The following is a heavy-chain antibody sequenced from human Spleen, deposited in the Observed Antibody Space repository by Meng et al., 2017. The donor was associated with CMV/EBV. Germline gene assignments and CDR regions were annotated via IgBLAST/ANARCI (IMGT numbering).Heavy chain of an antibody. CDR2: ISSSGSTI. Sequence: GGSLRLSCAASGFTFSSYEMNWVRQAPGKGLEWVSYISSSGSTIYYADSVKGRFTISRDNSKNTLYLQMNSLRVEDTGVYYCARVSAGTNALDTWGQGTMVTVSS. CDR3: ARVSAGTNALDT. D-gene: IGHD3-10*01. CDR1: GFTFSSYE. V-gene: IGHV3-48*03. J-gene: IGHJ3*02.